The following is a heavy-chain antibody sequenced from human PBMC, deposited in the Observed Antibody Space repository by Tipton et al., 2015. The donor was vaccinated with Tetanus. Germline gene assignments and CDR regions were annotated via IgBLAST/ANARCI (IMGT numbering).Heavy chain of an antibody. CDR1: AYAFTSYD. CDR2: MNPNTGHA. CDR3: ARGNRGSSWYL. V-gene: IGHV1-8*01. D-gene: IGHD6-13*01. J-gene: IGHJ4*02. Sequence: QLVQSGAEVKKPGASVKISCKAFAYAFTSYDLNWVRQATGQGLEWLGYMNPNTGHAGYAQKFQGRVTMTSNISITTAYMELRNLRSDDTAVYYCARGNRGSSWYLWGQGSLVNVSS.